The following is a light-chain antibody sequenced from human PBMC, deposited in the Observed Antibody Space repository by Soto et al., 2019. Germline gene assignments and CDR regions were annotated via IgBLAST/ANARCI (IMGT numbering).Light chain of an antibody. CDR1: QSISSW. CDR3: QQYNSYLT. Sequence: DIQMTQSPSTLSASPGERVTITCRASQSISSWLAWYQQKPGKAPKLLIYDASSMASGLPSRFSGSGSGSESPLTIGRLHADDVATYYCQQYNSYLTFGQGTRVEIK. CDR2: DAS. J-gene: IGKJ1*01. V-gene: IGKV1-5*01.